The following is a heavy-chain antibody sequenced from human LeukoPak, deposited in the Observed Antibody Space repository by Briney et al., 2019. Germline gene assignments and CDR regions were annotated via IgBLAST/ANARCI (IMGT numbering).Heavy chain of an antibody. Sequence: GRSLRLSCAASGFTFSSYSMNWVRQAPGKGLEWVSSISSSSYIYYADSVKGRFTISRDNAKNSLYLQMNSLRAEDTAVYYCARLSSDAFDIWGQGTMVTVSS. CDR3: ARLSSDAFDI. J-gene: IGHJ3*02. CDR1: GFTFSSYS. V-gene: IGHV3-21*01. CDR2: ISSSSYI.